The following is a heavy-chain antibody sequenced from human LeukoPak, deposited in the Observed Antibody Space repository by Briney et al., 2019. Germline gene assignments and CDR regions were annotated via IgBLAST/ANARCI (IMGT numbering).Heavy chain of an antibody. Sequence: PGGSLRLSCAASGFTVSSNYMSWVRQAPGKGLEWVSVIYSGGSTYYADSVKGRFTISRDSSKNTLYLQMNSLRAEDTAVYYCARAGYYNRSGYPYYFDYWGHGTPVTVSS. D-gene: IGHD3-22*01. CDR3: ARAGYYNRSGYPYYFDY. V-gene: IGHV3-53*01. J-gene: IGHJ4*03. CDR1: GFTVSSNY. CDR2: IYSGGST.